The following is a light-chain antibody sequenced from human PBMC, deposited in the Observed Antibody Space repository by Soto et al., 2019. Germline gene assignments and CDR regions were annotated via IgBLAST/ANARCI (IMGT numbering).Light chain of an antibody. Sequence: QSVPTPPASVSVSPGQSITISRTATTSDVGGYDYVSWYQQHPGNAPKLLIYEVSNRPSGVSHRFSGSKSGNTASLSISALQAEDVADYYCYSFTSGNTLYVFGTGTKVTVL. CDR1: TSDVGGYDY. V-gene: IGLV2-14*01. CDR2: EVS. J-gene: IGLJ1*01. CDR3: YSFTSGNTLYV.